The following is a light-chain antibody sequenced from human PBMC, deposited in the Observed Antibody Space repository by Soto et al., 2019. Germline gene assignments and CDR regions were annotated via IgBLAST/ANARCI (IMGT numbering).Light chain of an antibody. CDR2: AAS. CDR1: QDIQNA. J-gene: IGKJ1*01. CDR3: LQHDSNVWT. Sequence: IRMTQSPSSLSASVGDRVTITCRASQDIQNALGWYQQKPGKAPKRLSYAASSLQSGVPSRFRGSRSGTEFTLTISSLQPEDFATYYCLQHDSNVWTFGQGTKVDIK. V-gene: IGKV1-17*01.